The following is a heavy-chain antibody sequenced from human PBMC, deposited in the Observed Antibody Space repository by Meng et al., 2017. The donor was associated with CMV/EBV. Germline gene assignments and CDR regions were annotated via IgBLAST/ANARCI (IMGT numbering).Heavy chain of an antibody. CDR1: GGSFSGYY. Sequence: QVPPSHGGAGLLNPSAALSLTCAFYGGSFSGYYGSWIRQPPGKGLEWIGEINHSGSTNYNPSLKSRVTISVDTSKNQFSLKLSSVTAADTAVYYCASRYCSGGSCYSSPLDYWGQGTLVTVSS. D-gene: IGHD2-15*01. CDR3: ASRYCSGGSCYSSPLDY. V-gene: IGHV4-34*01. CDR2: INHSGST. J-gene: IGHJ4*02.